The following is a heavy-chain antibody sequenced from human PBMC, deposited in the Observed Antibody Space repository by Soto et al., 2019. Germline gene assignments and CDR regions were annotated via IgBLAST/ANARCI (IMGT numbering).Heavy chain of an antibody. V-gene: IGHV1-46*01. CDR2: IIPSDGST. D-gene: IGHD1-26*01. J-gene: IGHJ4*02. CDR1: GYTFTNVY. CDR3: ARGGSVGHDY. Sequence: QVLLVQSGADVKKPGASVRISCKASGYTFTNVYMHWVRQAPGQGLEWMAMIIPSDGSTSYAEKFQGRVTLNMDTSTSTVYMELSTLRSEDTAMYYCARGGSVGHDYWGQGTLVPVSS.